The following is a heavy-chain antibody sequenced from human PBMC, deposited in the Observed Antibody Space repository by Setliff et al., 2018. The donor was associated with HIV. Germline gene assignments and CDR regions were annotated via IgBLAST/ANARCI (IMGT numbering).Heavy chain of an antibody. V-gene: IGHV1-46*01. CDR2: INPSGGST. D-gene: IGHD2-2*01. J-gene: IGHJ4*02. CDR1: GYTFTRYY. CDR3: ARGPHCSSTSCFGGFDY. Sequence: WASVKVSCKASGYTFTRYYIHWVRQAPGQGLEWMGIINPSGGSTTYTQKFQGTGTMTRDTSTSTVYMELSSLRSEDTAVYYCARGPHCSSTSCFGGFDYWGQGTLVTVSS.